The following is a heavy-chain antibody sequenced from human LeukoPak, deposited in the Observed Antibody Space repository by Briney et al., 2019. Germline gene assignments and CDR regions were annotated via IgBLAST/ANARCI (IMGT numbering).Heavy chain of an antibody. Sequence: GGSLRLSCAASGVTFSSYGMHWVRQAPGKGLDWEAVISYDGSNKYYADSVKGRFTISRDNPKNTLYLQMNSLRAEDTAVYYCAKDANYGGNSILFDYWGQGTLVTVSS. V-gene: IGHV3-30*18. CDR1: GVTFSSYG. D-gene: IGHD4-23*01. J-gene: IGHJ4*02. CDR2: ISYDGSNK. CDR3: AKDANYGGNSILFDY.